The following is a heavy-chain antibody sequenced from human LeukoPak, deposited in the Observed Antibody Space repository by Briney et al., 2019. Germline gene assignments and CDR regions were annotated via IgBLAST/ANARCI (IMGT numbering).Heavy chain of an antibody. D-gene: IGHD2-8*01. J-gene: IGHJ4*02. Sequence: PGGSLRLSCVASGFTFNHYGMNWVRQAPGKGLEWVSSISSSSSYIYYADSVKGRFTISRDNAKNSLYLQMNSLRAEDTAVYYCARDQVASTNYDYWGQEPLVTFSS. CDR1: GFTFNHYG. V-gene: IGHV3-21*01. CDR3: ARDQVASTNYDY. CDR2: ISSSSSYI.